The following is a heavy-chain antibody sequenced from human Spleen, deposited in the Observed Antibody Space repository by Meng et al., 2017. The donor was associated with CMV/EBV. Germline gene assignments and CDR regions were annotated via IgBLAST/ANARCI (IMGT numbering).Heavy chain of an antibody. D-gene: IGHD2-2*01. CDR3: ARARGVPAGSYYFDF. V-gene: IGHV3-21*01. CDR2: ISSAGTYI. J-gene: IGHJ4*02. CDR1: GFTFSDYG. Sequence: SGFTFSDYGLSWVSQAPGKGLEWVSSISSAGTYIYYGNSLKGRFTISRDNAKNSLYLQMKSLRADDTAIYYCARARGVPAGSYYFDFWGQGTLVTVSS.